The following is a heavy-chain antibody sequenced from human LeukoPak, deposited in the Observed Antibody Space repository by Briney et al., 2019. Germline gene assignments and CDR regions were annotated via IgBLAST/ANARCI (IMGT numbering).Heavy chain of an antibody. CDR3: AKAGIVVVPAAIWVYFDY. D-gene: IGHD2-2*01. Sequence: GGSLRLSCAASGFTFSSYAMSWVRQPPGKGLEWVSDISGSGGSTYYADSVKGRFTISRDTSKNTLYLQMTSLRAEDTAVYDCAKAGIVVVPAAIWVYFDYWGQGTLVTVSS. V-gene: IGHV3-23*01. CDR1: GFTFSSYA. J-gene: IGHJ4*02. CDR2: ISGSGGST.